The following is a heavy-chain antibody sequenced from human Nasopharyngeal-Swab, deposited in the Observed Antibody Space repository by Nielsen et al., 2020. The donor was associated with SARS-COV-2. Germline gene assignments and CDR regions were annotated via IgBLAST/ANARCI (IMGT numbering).Heavy chain of an antibody. Sequence: APVKVSCKASGYTFTGYYMHWVRQAPGQGLEWMGRINPNSGGTNYAQKFQGRVTMTRDTSISTAYMELSRLRSDDTAVYYCARDLGYIRYCSGGSCYQDYWGQGTLVTVSS. CDR3: ARDLGYIRYCSGGSCYQDY. CDR1: GYTFTGYY. J-gene: IGHJ4*02. D-gene: IGHD2-15*01. V-gene: IGHV1-2*06. CDR2: INPNSGGT.